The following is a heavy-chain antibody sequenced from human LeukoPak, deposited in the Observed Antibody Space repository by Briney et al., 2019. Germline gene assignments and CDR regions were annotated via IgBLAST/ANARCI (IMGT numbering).Heavy chain of an antibody. Sequence: SDTLSLTCAVSGRSFSDYSWSWIRQPPGKGLEWIGEINHSGSTNYNPSLTSRVTISLDTSKNHFSLRLSSVTAADTAVYYCAGTRQGWGPQYYFDYWGQGTLVTVSS. D-gene: IGHD2-21*02. CDR3: AGTRQGWGPQYYFDY. V-gene: IGHV4-34*01. J-gene: IGHJ4*02. CDR1: GRSFSDYS. CDR2: INHSGST.